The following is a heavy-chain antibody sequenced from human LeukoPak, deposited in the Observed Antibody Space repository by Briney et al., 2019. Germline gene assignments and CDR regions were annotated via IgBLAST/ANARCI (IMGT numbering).Heavy chain of an antibody. CDR2: ISSGSST. D-gene: IGHD1-26*01. Sequence: GGSLRLSCAVSGFAVTSSYMTWVRQTPGKGLEWVSIISSGSSTYYIDSVKGRFTISGDNSKNTLYLQMESLRAEDTAVYYCARGGDMVGTTKVPFDYWGQGTLVTVSS. CDR3: ARGGDMVGTTKVPFDY. CDR1: GFAVTSSY. J-gene: IGHJ4*02. V-gene: IGHV3-53*01.